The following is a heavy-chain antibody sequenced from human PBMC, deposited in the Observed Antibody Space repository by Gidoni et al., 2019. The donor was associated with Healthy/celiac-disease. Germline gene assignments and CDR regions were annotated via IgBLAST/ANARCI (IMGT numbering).Heavy chain of an antibody. CDR1: GFAFDHYA. Sequence: QLVESGGGLVHHGRSLRLSCAASGFAFDHYAMHGVRQAPGKGLEWVSGISWNSGSIGYADSVKGRFTISRDNAKNSLYLQMNSLRAEDTALYYCATSGWFPPTPYYYDSSGYPPCWGQGTMVTVSS. D-gene: IGHD3-22*01. V-gene: IGHV3-9*01. J-gene: IGHJ3*01. CDR2: ISWNSGSI. CDR3: ATSGWFPPTPYYYDSSGYPPC.